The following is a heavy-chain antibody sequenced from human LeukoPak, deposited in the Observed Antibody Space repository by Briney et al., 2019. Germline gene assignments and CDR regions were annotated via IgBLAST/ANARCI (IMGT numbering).Heavy chain of an antibody. V-gene: IGHV3-7*01. CDR1: GFMFSRYS. CDR3: ARWRGAQSEFDY. CDR2: LKESGIEK. Sequence: QSGGSLRLSCVGSGFMFSRYSMGWVRQAPGKGLEFVAHLKESGIEKGYVDSVKGRFTISRDNAENLLYLQMNSLRAEDTALYFCARWRGAQSEFDYWGQGTQVTVSS. D-gene: IGHD3-3*01. J-gene: IGHJ4*02.